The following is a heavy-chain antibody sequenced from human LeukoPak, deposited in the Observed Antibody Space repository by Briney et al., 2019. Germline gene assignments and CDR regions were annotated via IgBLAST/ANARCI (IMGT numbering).Heavy chain of an antibody. CDR2: IYTSGST. J-gene: IGHJ4*02. CDR3: ARGRVEMATIDFDY. D-gene: IGHD5-24*01. V-gene: IGHV4-61*02. CDR1: GDSISSGSYY. Sequence: SETLSHTCTVSGDSISSGSYYWSWIRQPAGKGLEWIGRIYTSGSTNYNPSLKSRVTISVDTSKNQFSLKLSSVTAADTAMYYCARGRVEMATIDFDYWGQGTLVTVSS.